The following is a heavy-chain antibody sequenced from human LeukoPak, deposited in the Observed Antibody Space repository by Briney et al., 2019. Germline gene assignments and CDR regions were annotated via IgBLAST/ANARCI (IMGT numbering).Heavy chain of an antibody. J-gene: IGHJ4*02. D-gene: IGHD1-26*01. CDR1: GFTVSSNY. Sequence: GGSLRLSCAAPGFTVSSNYMSWVRQAPGKGLEWVSVIYSGGSTYYADSVKGRFTISRDNSKNTLYLQMNSLRAEDTAVYYCAKDWSGASGYYFDYWGQGTLVTVSS. CDR2: IYSGGST. CDR3: AKDWSGASGYYFDY. V-gene: IGHV3-53*05.